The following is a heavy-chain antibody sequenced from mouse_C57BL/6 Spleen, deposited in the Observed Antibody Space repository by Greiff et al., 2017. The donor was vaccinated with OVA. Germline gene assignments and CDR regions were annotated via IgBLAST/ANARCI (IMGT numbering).Heavy chain of an antibody. Sequence: VHLVESGAELVKPGASVKISCKASGYAFSSYWMNWVKQRPGKGLEWIGQIYPGDGDTNYNGKFKGKATLTADKSSSTAYMQLSSLTSEDSAVYFCARFYYGSYYAMDYWGQGTSVTVSS. V-gene: IGHV1-80*01. J-gene: IGHJ4*01. D-gene: IGHD1-1*01. CDR3: ARFYYGSYYAMDY. CDR1: GYAFSSYW. CDR2: IYPGDGDT.